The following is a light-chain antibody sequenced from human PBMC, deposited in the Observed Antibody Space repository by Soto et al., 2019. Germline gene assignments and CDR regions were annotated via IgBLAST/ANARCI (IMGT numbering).Light chain of an antibody. CDR3: QQYNNWPYT. J-gene: IGKJ2*01. CDR2: DTS. CDR1: QSVSSN. Sequence: EIVMTQSPATLSVSPGERATLSCRASQSVSSNLAWYQQKPGQAPRLLIYDTSPRATGIPARFSGSGSGTECTLTISSVQSEDFAVYYCQQYNNWPYTFGQGTKLEIK. V-gene: IGKV3-15*01.